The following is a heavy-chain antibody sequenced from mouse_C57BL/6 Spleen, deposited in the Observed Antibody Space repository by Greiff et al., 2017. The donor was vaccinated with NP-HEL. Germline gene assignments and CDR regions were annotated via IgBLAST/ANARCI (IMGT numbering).Heavy chain of an antibody. V-gene: IGHV1-69*01. CDR3: ARRGGNYDYFDY. CDR2: IDPSDSYT. J-gene: IGHJ2*01. Sequence: QVQLQQPGAELVMPGASVKLSCKASGYTFTSYWMHWVKQRPGQGLEWIGEIDPSDSYTNYNQKFKGKSTLTVDKSSSTAYMQLSSLTSEDSAVYYCARRGGNYDYFDYWGKGTTLTVSS. CDR1: GYTFTSYW. D-gene: IGHD2-1*01.